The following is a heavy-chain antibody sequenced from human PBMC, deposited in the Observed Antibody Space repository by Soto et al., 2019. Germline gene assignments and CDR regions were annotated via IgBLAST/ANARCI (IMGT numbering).Heavy chain of an antibody. CDR1: GLTFNNYS. CDR3: AKGSLLWFGELQGFDY. D-gene: IGHD3-10*01. Sequence: GGSMRVSCAAAGLTFNNYSMNWVRKATGKGLEWVATISATGGSTYYADSVKGRFTISRDNSKNTLYLQMNGLRVEDTAVYYCAKGSLLWFGELQGFDYWGQGTLVTVSS. J-gene: IGHJ4*02. V-gene: IGHV3-23*01. CDR2: ISATGGST.